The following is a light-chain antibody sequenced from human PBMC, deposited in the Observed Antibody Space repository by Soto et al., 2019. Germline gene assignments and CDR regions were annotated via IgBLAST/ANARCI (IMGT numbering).Light chain of an antibody. Sequence: DIVLTQSPATLSLSPGERATLSCRASQSLDTYLAWYQQRPGQAPRLLIFDASNRATGIPPRFTGSGSGTDFTLTISSLEPEDFAVYYCQQRTSWPLTFGGGTQVEIK. CDR1: QSLDTY. J-gene: IGKJ4*01. CDR2: DAS. CDR3: QQRTSWPLT. V-gene: IGKV3-11*01.